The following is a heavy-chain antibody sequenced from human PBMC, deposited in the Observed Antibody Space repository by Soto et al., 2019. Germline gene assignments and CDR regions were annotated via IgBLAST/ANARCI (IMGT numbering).Heavy chain of an antibody. D-gene: IGHD3-22*01. Sequence: GGSLRLSCAASGLTCSSYAMSWVRQAPGKGLEWGSAISGSGGSTYYADSVKGRFTISRDNSKNTLYLQMSSLRAEGTAVYYCAKDHYYYDSSGYYYGQDDAFDIWGQGTMLTVSS. J-gene: IGHJ3*02. V-gene: IGHV3-23*01. CDR1: GLTCSSYA. CDR2: ISGSGGST. CDR3: AKDHYYYDSSGYYYGQDDAFDI.